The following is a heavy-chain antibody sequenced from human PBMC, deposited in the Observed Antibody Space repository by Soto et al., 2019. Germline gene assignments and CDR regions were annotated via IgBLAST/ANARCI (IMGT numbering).Heavy chain of an antibody. V-gene: IGHV3-30*03. CDR3: AIEEYRGRSSGY. D-gene: IGHD5-12*01. Sequence: QVQLVESGGGVVQPGRSLRLSCAASGFTFSSYGMHWVRQAPGKGLEWVARISYDGSKKVYADSVKGRFTIYRDNSKDTLYLQVNGIWAEAAAVFSCAIEEYRGRSSGYLGQG. CDR1: GFTFSSYG. J-gene: IGHJ4*02. CDR2: ISYDGSKK.